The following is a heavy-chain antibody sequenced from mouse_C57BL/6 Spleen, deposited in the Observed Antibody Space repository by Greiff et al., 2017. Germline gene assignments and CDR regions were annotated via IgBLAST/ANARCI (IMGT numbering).Heavy chain of an antibody. CDR3: ARGNYYGSSPWFAY. Sequence: VQLQQSGGGLVKPGGSLKLSCAASGFTFSDYGMHWVRQAPEKGLEWVAYISSGSSTIYYADTVKGRFTISRDNAKNTLFLQLNSLRSEDTAMYYCARGNYYGSSPWFAYWGQGTLVTVSA. J-gene: IGHJ3*01. V-gene: IGHV5-17*01. D-gene: IGHD1-1*01. CDR2: ISSGSSTI. CDR1: GFTFSDYG.